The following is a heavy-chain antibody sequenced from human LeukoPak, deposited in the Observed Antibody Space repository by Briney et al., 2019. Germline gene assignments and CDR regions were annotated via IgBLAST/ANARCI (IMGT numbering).Heavy chain of an antibody. Sequence: ASVKVSCRASGYTFTDYYIFWVRQAPGQGLEWMEWINCNNGGTQYAEKFQGRVTMTRDTSITTAYMELSSLRSDDTAIYYCARYKGGSNNLDYWGQGTLVTVSS. D-gene: IGHD1-26*01. CDR1: GYTFTDYY. J-gene: IGHJ4*02. V-gene: IGHV1-2*02. CDR2: INCNNGGT. CDR3: ARYKGGSNNLDY.